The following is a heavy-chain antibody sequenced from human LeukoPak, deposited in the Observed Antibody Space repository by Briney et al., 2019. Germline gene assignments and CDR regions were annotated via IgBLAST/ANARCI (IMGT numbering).Heavy chain of an antibody. V-gene: IGHV3-11*01. CDR1: GFTFSDYY. CDR2: ISSSGSTI. J-gene: IGHJ4*02. Sequence: GGSLRLSCAASGFTFSDYYMSWIRQAPGKGLEWVSYISSSGSTIYYADSVKGRFTISRDSAKNSLYLQMNSLRAEDTAVYYCARGRATHVLRFLEWLLLDYWGQGTLVTVSS. CDR3: ARGRATHVLRFLEWLLLDY. D-gene: IGHD3-3*01.